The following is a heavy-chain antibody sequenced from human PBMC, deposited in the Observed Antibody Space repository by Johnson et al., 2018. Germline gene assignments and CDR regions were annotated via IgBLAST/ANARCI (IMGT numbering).Heavy chain of an antibody. CDR3: VGGGYGEGFEI. CDR1: GFSFSSYW. CDR2: IKPDGSDN. V-gene: IGHV3-7*03. D-gene: IGHD1-26*01. J-gene: IGHJ3*02. Sequence: VQLVESGGGLVQPGGSLRLSCAGSGFSFSSYWMSWVRQAPGKGLEWVANIKPDGSDNYYVDSVKGRFTITRDNSKNTLYLQMNSVGAEDTAVYYCVGGGYGEGFEIWGQGTMVTVSS.